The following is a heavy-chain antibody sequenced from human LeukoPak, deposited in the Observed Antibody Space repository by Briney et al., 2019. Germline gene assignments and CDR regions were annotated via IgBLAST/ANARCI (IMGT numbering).Heavy chain of an antibody. D-gene: IGHD3-9*01. Sequence: PSETLSLTCTVSGGSISSYYWSCIRQPPGKGLEWVWYIYYSGSTHYNPSLKSRVTLSVDTSTNQFSLKLSSVTAADTAVYYCARGSQRYDILTGYYNSGADFDYWGQGTLVTVSS. CDR1: GGSISSYY. CDR2: IYYSGST. V-gene: IGHV4-59*01. J-gene: IGHJ4*02. CDR3: ARGSQRYDILTGYYNSGADFDY.